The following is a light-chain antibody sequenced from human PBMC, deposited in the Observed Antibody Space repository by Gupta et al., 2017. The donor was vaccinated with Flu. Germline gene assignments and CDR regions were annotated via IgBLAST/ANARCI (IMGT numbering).Light chain of an antibody. CDR2: AAS. CDR1: QGISSY. J-gene: IGKJ4*01. CDR3: QQCDKEANS. V-gene: IGKV1-9*01. Sequence: PSSLSASVGDRVTITCRASQGISSYVAWYQQKPGKAPKLLIYAASSLESGVPSRFSGSGSGTEFTLTISSLQAEDFATYYCQQCDKEANSFGRGTKLEI.